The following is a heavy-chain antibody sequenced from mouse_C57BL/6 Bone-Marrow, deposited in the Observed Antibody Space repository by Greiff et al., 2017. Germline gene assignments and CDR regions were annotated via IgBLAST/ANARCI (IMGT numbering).Heavy chain of an antibody. V-gene: IGHV5-4*01. CDR2: ISDGGSYT. J-gene: IGHJ4*01. CDR1: GFTFSSYA. Sequence: EVQLVESGGGLVKPGGSLKLSCAASGFTFSSYAMSWVRQTPEKRLEWVATISDGGSYTYYPDNVKGRFTISRDNAKNNLYLQMSHLKSEDTAMYYCARDRGFYHAMDYWGQGTSVTVSS. CDR3: ARDRGFYHAMDY.